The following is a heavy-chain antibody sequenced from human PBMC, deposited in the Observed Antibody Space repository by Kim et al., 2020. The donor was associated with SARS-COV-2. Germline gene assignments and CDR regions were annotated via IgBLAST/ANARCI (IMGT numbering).Heavy chain of an antibody. Sequence: GGSLRLSCAASGLSFDSSAMNWVRQAPGKGLGWVAVISFDGRNKAYADSVKGRFTISRDNSKSTLHLQMNSLRVEDTAVYYCARGNYYESVSLSDYYNGMDAWGQGTTVTVSS. J-gene: IGHJ6*02. D-gene: IGHD3-10*01. V-gene: IGHV3-30-3*01. CDR3: ARGNYYESVSLSDYYNGMDA. CDR1: GLSFDSSA. CDR2: ISFDGRNK.